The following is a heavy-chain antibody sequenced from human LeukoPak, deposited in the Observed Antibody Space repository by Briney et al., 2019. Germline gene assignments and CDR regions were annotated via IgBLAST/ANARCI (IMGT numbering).Heavy chain of an antibody. V-gene: IGHV4-34*01. Sequence: PSETLSLTCAVYGGSFSGYYWSWIRQPPGKGLEWIGEINHSGSTNYNPSLKSRVTISVDTSKNQFSLKLSSVTAADTAVYYCARGPRTMVRGVTGLNYWGQGTLVTVSS. CDR2: INHSGST. J-gene: IGHJ4*02. D-gene: IGHD3-10*01. CDR3: ARGPRTMVRGVTGLNY. CDR1: GGSFSGYY.